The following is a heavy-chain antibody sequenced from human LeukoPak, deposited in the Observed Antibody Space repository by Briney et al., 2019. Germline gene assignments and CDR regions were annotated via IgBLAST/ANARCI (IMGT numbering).Heavy chain of an antibody. V-gene: IGHV5-51*01. J-gene: IGHJ4*02. CDR2: IYPGDSDT. CDR3: ARHSQVGATLDRTYYFDY. D-gene: IGHD1-26*01. Sequence: GESLKISCKGSGYSFISYWIGWVRQMPGKGLEWMGIIYPGDSDTRYSPSFQGQVTISADKSISTAYLQWSSLKASDTAMYYCARHSQVGATLDRTYYFDYWGQGTLVTVSS. CDR1: GYSFISYW.